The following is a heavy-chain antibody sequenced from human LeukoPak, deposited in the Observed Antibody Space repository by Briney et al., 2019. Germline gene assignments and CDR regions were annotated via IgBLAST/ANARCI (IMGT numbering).Heavy chain of an antibody. D-gene: IGHD3-16*02. J-gene: IGHJ4*02. CDR3: ARALGVRGSYRQYYFDY. Sequence: PSETLSLTCTVSGGSISSSSYYWGWLRQPPGKGLEWIGSIYYSGSTYYNPSLKSRGTISVDTSKNQFSLKLSSVTAADTAVYYCARALGVRGSYRQYYFDYWGQGTLVTVSS. CDR2: IYYSGST. V-gene: IGHV4-39*07. CDR1: GGSISSSSYY.